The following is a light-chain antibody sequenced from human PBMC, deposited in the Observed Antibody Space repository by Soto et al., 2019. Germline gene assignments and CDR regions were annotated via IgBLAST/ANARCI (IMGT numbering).Light chain of an antibody. J-gene: IGKJ1*01. CDR1: QSIGSW. CDR2: DAS. Sequence: IRLTQSPYSFSASTGDRVTLTCRASQSIGSWLAWYQQKPGKAPKLLIYDASSLESGVPSRFSGSGSGTEFTLTISSLQPDDFATYYCQQYNSYWTFGQGTKVDI. V-gene: IGKV1-5*01. CDR3: QQYNSYWT.